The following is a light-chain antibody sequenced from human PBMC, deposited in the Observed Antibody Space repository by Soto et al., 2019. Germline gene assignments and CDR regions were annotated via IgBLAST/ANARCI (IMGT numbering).Light chain of an antibody. CDR2: DAS. V-gene: IGKV1-5*01. CDR1: QTLXSW. J-gene: IGKJ1*01. Sequence: MQLTQCPSTLSGSVGDSVTIACRARQTLXSWLAWYEQKPGKAPKLLXSDASSLESGGPSRFSGSGSGTEFTLTISSLHPDDFANYYFQHYKSDSEAFGQGTKVDI. CDR3: QHYKSDSEA.